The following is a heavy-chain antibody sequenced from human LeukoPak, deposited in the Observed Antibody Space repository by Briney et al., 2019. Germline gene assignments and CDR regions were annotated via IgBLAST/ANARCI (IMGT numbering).Heavy chain of an antibody. J-gene: IGHJ3*02. CDR2: IYYSGST. CDR1: DGSISSGDYY. V-gene: IGHV4-30-4*01. Sequence: SQTLSLTCTVSDGSISSGDYYWSWIRQPPGKGLEWIGYIYYSGSTYYNPSLKSRVTISVDTSKNQFSLKLSSVTAADTAVYYCARDGLTNDAFDIWGQGTMVTVSS. D-gene: IGHD3-9*01. CDR3: ARDGLTNDAFDI.